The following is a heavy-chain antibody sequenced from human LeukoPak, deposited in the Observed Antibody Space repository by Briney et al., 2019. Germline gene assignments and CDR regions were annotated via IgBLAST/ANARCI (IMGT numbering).Heavy chain of an antibody. V-gene: IGHV4-59*01. D-gene: IGHD6-13*01. CDR2: IYYSGST. CDR1: GGSISSYY. Sequence: SETLSLTCTVSGGSISSYYWSWIRQPPGKGLEWTGYIYYSGSTNYNPSLKSRVTISVGTSKNQFSLKLSSVTAADTAVYYCARHSSSWWRFDYWGQGTLVTVSS. CDR3: ARHSSSWWRFDY. J-gene: IGHJ4*02.